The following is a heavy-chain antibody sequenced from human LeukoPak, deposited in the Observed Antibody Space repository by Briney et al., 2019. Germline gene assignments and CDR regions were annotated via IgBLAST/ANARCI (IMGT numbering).Heavy chain of an antibody. CDR2: ISYDGSNK. CDR1: GFTFSSAG. V-gene: IGHV3-30*19. CDR3: ARVFSPTVTTDY. D-gene: IGHD4-17*01. J-gene: IGHJ4*02. Sequence: PGGSLRLSCTVSGFTFSSAGMDWVRQAPGKGLEWVAVISYDGSNKYYADSVKGRFTISRDNSKNTLYLQMNSLRAEDTAVYYCARVFSPTVTTDYWGQGTLVTVSS.